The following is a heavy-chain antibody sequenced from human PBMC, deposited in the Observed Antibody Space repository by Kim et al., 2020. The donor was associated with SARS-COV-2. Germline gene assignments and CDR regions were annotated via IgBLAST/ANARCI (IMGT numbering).Heavy chain of an antibody. CDR1: GFTFSSYG. D-gene: IGHD5-12*01. CDR3: AKESWGYDEDAY. V-gene: IGHV3-30*18. CDR2: ISYDGRNK. J-gene: IGHJ4*02. Sequence: GGSLRLSCAASGFTFSSYGMHWVRQAPGKGLEWVAVISYDGRNKYYADSVKGRFTISRDNSKNTLYLQMNSLRAEDTAVYYCAKESWGYDEDAYWGQGTLVTVSS.